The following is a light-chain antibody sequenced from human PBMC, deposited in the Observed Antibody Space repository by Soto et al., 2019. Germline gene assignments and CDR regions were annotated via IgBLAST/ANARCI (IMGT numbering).Light chain of an antibody. J-gene: IGLJ2*01. CDR1: SSDVGGYNY. V-gene: IGLV2-14*01. CDR2: EVS. CDR3: SSYTSSSTLVV. Sequence: QSALTQPASVSGSPGQSITISCTGTSSDVGGYNYVSWYQQHPGKAPKLMIYEVSNRPSGVSTRFSGSKSVNTASLTISGVQAEEEADYYCSSYTSSSTLVVFGGGTKLTVL.